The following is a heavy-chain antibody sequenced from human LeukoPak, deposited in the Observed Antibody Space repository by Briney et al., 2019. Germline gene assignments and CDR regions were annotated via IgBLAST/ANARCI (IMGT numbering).Heavy chain of an antibody. J-gene: IGHJ4*02. V-gene: IGHV3-74*01. Sequence: PGGSLRLSCAASGLTFSSYWMHWVRQAPGKGLVWVSRINSDGSSTSYADSVKGRFTISRDNAKNTLYLQMNSLRAEDTAVYYCAKTYSGSYSGYFDYWGQGTLVTVSS. CDR2: INSDGSST. D-gene: IGHD1-26*01. CDR3: AKTYSGSYSGYFDY. CDR1: GLTFSSYW.